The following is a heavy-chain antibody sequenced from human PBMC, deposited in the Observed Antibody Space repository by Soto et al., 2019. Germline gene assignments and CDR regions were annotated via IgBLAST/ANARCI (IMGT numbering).Heavy chain of an antibody. D-gene: IGHD6-13*01. Sequence: VGSLRLSCAASGFTFSSYAMSWVRQAPGKGLEWVSAISGSGGSTYYADSVKGRFAISRDNSKNTLYLQMNSLRAEDTAVYYCAKGHIAAAGTLYYWGQGTLVTVSS. CDR3: AKGHIAAAGTLYY. CDR1: GFTFSSYA. CDR2: ISGSGGST. V-gene: IGHV3-23*01. J-gene: IGHJ4*02.